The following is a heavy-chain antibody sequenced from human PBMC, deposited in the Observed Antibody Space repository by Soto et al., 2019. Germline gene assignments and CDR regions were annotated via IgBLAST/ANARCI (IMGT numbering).Heavy chain of an antibody. CDR3: AKAYASGPYKEIYSYYYGMDA. Sequence: GGSLRLSCVASGLTFSSAAMSWVRHAPGKGLELVSAISGSASTTFYADPGKGRVTISRDNTKKTLYLQMISLRAEDTAGLYFAKAYASGPYKEIYSYYYGMDAWGQGTTVTVSS. V-gene: IGHV3-23*01. J-gene: IGHJ6*02. D-gene: IGHD3-10*01. CDR2: ISGSASTT. CDR1: GLTFSSAA.